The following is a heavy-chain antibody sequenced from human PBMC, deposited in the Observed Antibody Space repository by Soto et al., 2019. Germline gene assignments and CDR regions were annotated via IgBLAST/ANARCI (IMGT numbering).Heavy chain of an antibody. CDR3: ARVSMYYYDSSGYYYPGYFDY. Sequence: QVQLQESGPGLVKPSQTLSLTCTVSGGSISSGGYYWSWIRQHPGKGLEWIGYIYYSGSTYYNPSLTSRLTIAVDTSKNQVSLKLSAGTAGDTAVYYCARVSMYYYDSSGYYYPGYFDYWGQGTLVTVSS. CDR2: IYYSGST. V-gene: IGHV4-31*03. J-gene: IGHJ4*02. D-gene: IGHD3-22*01. CDR1: GGSISSGGYY.